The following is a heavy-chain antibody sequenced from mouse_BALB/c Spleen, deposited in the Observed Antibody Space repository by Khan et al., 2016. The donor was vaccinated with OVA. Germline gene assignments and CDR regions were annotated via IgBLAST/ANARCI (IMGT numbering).Heavy chain of an antibody. CDR2: IYPRSGNT. CDR1: GYTFTDYY. CDR3: ARRNYFGYTFAY. D-gene: IGHD1-2*01. J-gene: IGHJ3*01. Sequence: QVQLQQSGAELARPGASVKLSCKASGYTFTDYYIHWVKQRTGQGLEWIGEIYPRSGNTYYNEKFKGKATLTADKSSSIAYMQLSSLTSEDSAVYVCARRNYFGYTFAYWGQGTLVTVSA. V-gene: IGHV1-77*01.